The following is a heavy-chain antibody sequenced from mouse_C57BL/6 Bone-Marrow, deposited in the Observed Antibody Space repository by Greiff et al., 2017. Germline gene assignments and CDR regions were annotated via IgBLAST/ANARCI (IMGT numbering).Heavy chain of an antibody. Sequence: EVKLMESGGDLVQPGGSLKLSCAASGFTFSSYGMSWVRQTPDKRLEWVATISSGVSYTYYPDSVKGRFTISRDNAKNTLYLEMSSLKSEDTAMYYCAKLLYYYGSSYFDYWGQGTTLTVSS. CDR1: GFTFSSYG. J-gene: IGHJ2*01. D-gene: IGHD1-1*01. CDR3: AKLLYYYGSSYFDY. V-gene: IGHV5-6*01. CDR2: ISSGVSYT.